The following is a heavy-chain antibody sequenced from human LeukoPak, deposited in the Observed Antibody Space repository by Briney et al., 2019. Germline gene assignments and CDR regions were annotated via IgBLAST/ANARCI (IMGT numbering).Heavy chain of an antibody. CDR3: ARGGYYYDSSGYSHLPDY. Sequence: SVKVFCKASGGTFSSYAISWVRQAPGQGLEWMGGIIPIVGTTNYAQMFQGRVTITADESTSTAYMELSSLRSEDTAVYYCARGGYYYDSSGYSHLPDYWGQGTLVTVSA. J-gene: IGHJ4*02. D-gene: IGHD3-22*01. CDR1: GGTFSSYA. CDR2: IIPIVGTT. V-gene: IGHV1-69*01.